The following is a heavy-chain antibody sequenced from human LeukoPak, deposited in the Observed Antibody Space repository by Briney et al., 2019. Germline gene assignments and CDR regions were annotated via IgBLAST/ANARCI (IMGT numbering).Heavy chain of an antibody. Sequence: GGCLRLSCVASGFTFSSCWMHWVRQALGKGLVWVSRINSDGSTTIYADSVKGRFTMSRDNAKNTLYLQMNSLRAEDMAVYYCVRDIYIRRDSWYDVRSFDTWGQGTLVTVSS. CDR2: INSDGSTT. CDR1: GFTFSSCW. D-gene: IGHD3-3*01. V-gene: IGHV3-74*01. J-gene: IGHJ4*02. CDR3: VRDIYIRRDSWYDVRSFDT.